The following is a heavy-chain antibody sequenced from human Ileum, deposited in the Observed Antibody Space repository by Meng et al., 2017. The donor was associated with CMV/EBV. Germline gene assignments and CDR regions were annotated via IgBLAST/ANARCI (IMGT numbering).Heavy chain of an antibody. CDR2: TSDGTNE. CDR3: VRDGDFSTWPLDY. CDR1: GFTFSDYA. Sequence: QVQLVESXXGVVQPGXALILPCVASGFTFSDYAMHWVRQAPGKGLEWVARTSDGTNEYYADSVKGRFTISRDNSKNTLSLQMNSLRVEDTAVYYCVRDGDFSTWPLDYWGQGTLVTVSS. J-gene: IGHJ4*02. V-gene: IGHV3-30*04. D-gene: IGHD6-13*01.